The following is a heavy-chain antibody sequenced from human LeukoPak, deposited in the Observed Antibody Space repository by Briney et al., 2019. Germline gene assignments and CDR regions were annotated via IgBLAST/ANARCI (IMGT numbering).Heavy chain of an antibody. V-gene: IGHV3-21*01. CDR2: ISSSSSYI. J-gene: IGHJ3*02. CDR3: ARSGRGYDDAFDI. D-gene: IGHD5-12*01. Sequence: GGSLRLSCAASGFTFSSYSMNWVRQPPGKGLEWVSSISSSSSYIYYADSVKGRFTISRDNAKNSLYLQMNSLRAEDTAVYYCARSGRGYDDAFDIWGQGTMVTVSS. CDR1: GFTFSSYS.